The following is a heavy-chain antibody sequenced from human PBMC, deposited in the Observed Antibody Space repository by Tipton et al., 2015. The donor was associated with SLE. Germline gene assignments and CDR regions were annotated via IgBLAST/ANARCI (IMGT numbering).Heavy chain of an antibody. D-gene: IGHD4-17*01. V-gene: IGHV4-38-2*01. Sequence: TLSLTCVVSGYSISSGYYWGWIRQPPGKGLEWIGSIYHSGSTYYNPSLKSRVTISVDTSKNQFSLKLSSVTAADTAVYYCAGLDGDFDYWGQGTLVTVSS. J-gene: IGHJ4*02. CDR1: GYSISSGYY. CDR3: AGLDGDFDY. CDR2: IYHSGST.